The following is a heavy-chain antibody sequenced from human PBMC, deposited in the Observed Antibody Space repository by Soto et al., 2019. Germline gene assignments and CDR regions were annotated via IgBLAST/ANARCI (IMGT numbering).Heavy chain of an antibody. CDR2: ISYDGSNK. Sequence: GGSLRLSCAASGFTFSSYGMHWVRQAPGKGLEWVAVISYDGSNKYYADSVKGRFTISRDNSKNTLYLQMNSLRAEDTAVYYCAKTYYYDSSGYYYVDSAFDIWGQGTMVTVSS. CDR1: GFTFSSYG. J-gene: IGHJ3*02. D-gene: IGHD3-22*01. V-gene: IGHV3-30*18. CDR3: AKTYYYDSSGYYYVDSAFDI.